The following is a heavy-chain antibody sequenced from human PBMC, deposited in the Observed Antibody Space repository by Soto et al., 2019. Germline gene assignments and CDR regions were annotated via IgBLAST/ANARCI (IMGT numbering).Heavy chain of an antibody. J-gene: IGHJ4*02. V-gene: IGHV4-31*03. D-gene: IGHD2-8*01. CDR1: GGSISSGGYY. CDR2: IYYSGST. CDR3: AREKCTNGVCGDFDY. Sequence: PSETLSLTCTVSGGSISSGGYYWSWIRQHPGKGLEWIGYIYYSGSTYYNPSLKSRVTISVDTSKNQFSLKLSSVTAADTAVYYCAREKCTNGVCGDFDYWGQGTPVTVSS.